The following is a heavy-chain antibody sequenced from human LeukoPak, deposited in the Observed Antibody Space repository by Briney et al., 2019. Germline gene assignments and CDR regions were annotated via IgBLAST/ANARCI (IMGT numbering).Heavy chain of an antibody. V-gene: IGHV1-8*01. CDR1: GYTFTSYD. CDR2: MNPNSGNT. J-gene: IGHJ6*03. CDR3: ARGNEYYDFWSGYYSSYYYYMDV. D-gene: IGHD3-3*01. Sequence: ASVKVSYKASGYTFTSYDINWVRQATGQGLEWMGWMNPNSGNTGYAQKFQGRVTMTRNTSISTAYMELSSLRSEDTAVYYCARGNEYYDFWSGYYSSYYYYMDVWGKGTTVTVSS.